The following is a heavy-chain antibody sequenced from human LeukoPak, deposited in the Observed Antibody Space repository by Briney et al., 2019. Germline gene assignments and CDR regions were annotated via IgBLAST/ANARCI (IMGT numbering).Heavy chain of an antibody. CDR3: AKGATPWGFGENFDY. D-gene: IGHD3-10*01. CDR1: GFTFDDYA. J-gene: IGHJ4*02. Sequence: HPGGSLRLSCAASGFTFDDYAMHWVRQAPGKGLEWVSLISGVGGSTYYADSVKGRFTISRDNSKNSLYLQMNSLRTEDTALYYCAKGATPWGFGENFDYWGQGTLVTVSS. V-gene: IGHV3-43*02. CDR2: ISGVGGST.